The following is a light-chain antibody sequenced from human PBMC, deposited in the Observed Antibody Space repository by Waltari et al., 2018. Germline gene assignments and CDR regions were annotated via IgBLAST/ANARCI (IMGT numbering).Light chain of an antibody. Sequence: DIQMTQSPSSLSASLGNRVTITCRASQSISKYLNWYQQRPGKAPKLLIYGKSSLQSGVPSRFSGSGSGTDFTLTINTLQPEDFATYFCQQSYGPPYTFGQGTRLEIK. CDR1: QSISKY. J-gene: IGKJ2*01. V-gene: IGKV1-39*01. CDR2: GKS. CDR3: QQSYGPPYT.